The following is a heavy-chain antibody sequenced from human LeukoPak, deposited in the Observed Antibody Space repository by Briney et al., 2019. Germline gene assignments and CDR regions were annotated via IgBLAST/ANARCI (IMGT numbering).Heavy chain of an antibody. CDR3: ARDRDCSGGSCYNTYYYYYGMDV. V-gene: IGHV4-61*01. J-gene: IGHJ6*02. Sequence: SETLSLTCTVSGDSVSSGSYHWSWIRQPPGKGLEWIGYIYYSGSTNYNPSLRSRVTMSVDTSRNQFSLKLSSVTAADTAVYYCARDRDCSGGSCYNTYYYYYGMDVWGQGTTVTVSS. CDR1: GDSVSSGSYH. CDR2: IYYSGST. D-gene: IGHD2-15*01.